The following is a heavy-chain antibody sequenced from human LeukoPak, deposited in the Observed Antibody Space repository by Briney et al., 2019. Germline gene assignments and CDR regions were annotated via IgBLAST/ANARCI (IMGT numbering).Heavy chain of an antibody. D-gene: IGHD3-22*01. Sequence: SETLSLTCTVSGGSISSGSYYWGWIRQPPGKGLEWIGSIYYSGSTYYNPSLKRRVTISVDTSKNQFSLKLSSVTAADTAVYYCARHSYYYDSSGYYDYYFDYWGQGTLVTVSS. CDR3: ARHSYYYDSSGYYDYYFDY. CDR1: GGSISSGSYY. V-gene: IGHV4-39*01. CDR2: IYYSGST. J-gene: IGHJ4*02.